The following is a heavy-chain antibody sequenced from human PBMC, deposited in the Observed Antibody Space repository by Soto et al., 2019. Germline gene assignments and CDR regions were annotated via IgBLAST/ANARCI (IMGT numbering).Heavy chain of an antibody. CDR1: GGTFSSFT. J-gene: IGHJ6*02. CDR3: AKDRRADWESYYYYAMDV. Sequence: SVKVSCKASGGTFSSFTISWVRQAPGQGLEWMGGIIPIYGTANYAQKFQDRVTIIADASTTTAYMELSSLRSEDTAIYYCAKDRRADWESYYYYAMDVWRQGTTVTVSS. CDR2: IIPIYGTA. D-gene: IGHD1-26*01. V-gene: IGHV1-69*13.